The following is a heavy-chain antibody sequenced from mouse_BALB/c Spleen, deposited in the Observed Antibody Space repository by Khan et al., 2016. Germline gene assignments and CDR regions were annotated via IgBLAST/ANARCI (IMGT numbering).Heavy chain of an antibody. D-gene: IGHD2-4*01. V-gene: IGHV14-3*02. CDR2: IDPANGNT. CDR1: GFNIKDTY. J-gene: IGHJ4*01. Sequence: ELQLQESGAELVKPGASVKLSCTASGFNIKDTYMHWVKQRPEQGLEWIGRIDPANGNTKYDPKFQGKATITADTSSNTAYLQLSILTSEDTAVYYCARYYEGYYAMVYWCQGTSVTVAS. CDR3: ARYYEGYYAMVY.